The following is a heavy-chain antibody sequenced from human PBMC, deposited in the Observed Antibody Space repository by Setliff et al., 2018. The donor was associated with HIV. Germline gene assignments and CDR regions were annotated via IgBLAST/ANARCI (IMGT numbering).Heavy chain of an antibody. V-gene: IGHV4-39*07. D-gene: IGHD2-21*02. CDR1: GVSMSTTSYY. CDR3: ATTECRGADCPQMYDY. CDR2: LNYVEVT. J-gene: IGHJ4*02. Sequence: PSETLSLTCNVSGVSMSTTSYYWGWIRQPPGKGLEWIGELNYVEVTNHNPSLKSRVTISVEASKRQWSLKLNSVTAADTAVYYCATTECRGADCPQMYDYWGQGILVTVSS.